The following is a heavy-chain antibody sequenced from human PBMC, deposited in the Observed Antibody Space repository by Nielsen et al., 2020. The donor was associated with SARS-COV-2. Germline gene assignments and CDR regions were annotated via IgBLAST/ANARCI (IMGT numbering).Heavy chain of an antibody. D-gene: IGHD2-15*01. CDR3: AKEEEDPAFDI. Sequence: GESLKISCAASGFTFSSYAMSWVRQAPGRGLEWVSAISGSGGSTYYADSVKGRFTISRDNSKNTLYLQMNSLRAEDTAVYYCAKEEEDPAFDIWGQGTMVTVSS. V-gene: IGHV3-23*01. CDR2: ISGSGGST. J-gene: IGHJ3*02. CDR1: GFTFSSYA.